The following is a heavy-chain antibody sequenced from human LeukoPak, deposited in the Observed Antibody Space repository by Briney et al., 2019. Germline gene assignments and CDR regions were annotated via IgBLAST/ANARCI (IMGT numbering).Heavy chain of an antibody. CDR1: GGSFSGYY. J-gene: IGHJ4*02. CDR3: ARSKDGSGFAAY. D-gene: IGHD3-22*01. Sequence: SETLSLTCAVYGGSFSGYYWSWIRRPPGKGLGWIGEINHSGSTNYNPSLKSQVAISVDTSKNQFSLKLSSVIAADTAMYYCARSKDGSGFAAYWGQGTQVTVSS. CDR2: INHSGST. V-gene: IGHV4-34*01.